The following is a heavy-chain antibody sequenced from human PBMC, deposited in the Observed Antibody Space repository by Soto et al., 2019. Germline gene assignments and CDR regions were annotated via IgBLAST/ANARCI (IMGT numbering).Heavy chain of an antibody. CDR3: AHRDGNMVRGVIXFDY. V-gene: IGHV2-5*02. D-gene: IGHD3-10*01. J-gene: IGHJ4*02. CDR2: IYWDDDK. CDR1: GFSISTSGVG. Sequence: SGPTLVNPTQTLTLTCTFSGFSISTSGVGVGWIRQPPGKALEWLALIYWDDDKRYSPILKSRLTITKDTSKNQVVLTVTNMDPVDTATYYCAHRDGNMVRGVIXFDYWGQGTLVTVSS.